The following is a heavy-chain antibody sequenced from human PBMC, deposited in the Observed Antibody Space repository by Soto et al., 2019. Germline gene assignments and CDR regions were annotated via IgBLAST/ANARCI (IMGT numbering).Heavy chain of an antibody. D-gene: IGHD2-2*01. J-gene: IGHJ4*02. CDR1: GYTFTSNS. V-gene: IGHV1-18*04. CDR2: INVYNGNT. CDR3: ARISSASSAWLPDY. Sequence: ASVKVSCKASGYTFTSNSIGWVRQAPGQGLEWMGWINVYNGNTKYAQQLQGRVTLTTDTSTSTAYMDLRSLRSDDTAVYYCARISSASSAWLPDYWGQGPWSPSPQ.